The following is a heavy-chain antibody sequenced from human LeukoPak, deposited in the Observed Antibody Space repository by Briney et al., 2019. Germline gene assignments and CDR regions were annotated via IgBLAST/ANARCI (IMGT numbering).Heavy chain of an antibody. CDR2: IYSGGST. CDR1: GFTVSSNY. Sequence: GGSLRLSCAASGFTVSSNYMSWVRQAPGKGLEWVSVIYSGGSTYYADSVKGRFTISRDNSKNTLYLQMNSLRAEDTAVYYCARESYYDSSGYYSPDYWGQGTLVTVSS. J-gene: IGHJ4*02. V-gene: IGHV3-53*01. D-gene: IGHD3-22*01. CDR3: ARESYYDSSGYYSPDY.